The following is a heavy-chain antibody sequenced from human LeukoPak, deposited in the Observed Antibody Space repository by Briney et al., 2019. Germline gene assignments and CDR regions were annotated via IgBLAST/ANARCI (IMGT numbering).Heavy chain of an antibody. J-gene: IGHJ4*02. CDR3: ARDDGFSCYSY. CDR1: GFTFSSYW. D-gene: IGHD3/OR15-3a*01. Sequence: GGSLRLSCAASGFTFSSYWMTWVRQAPGKGLEWVGNMNLDGSEKYYVDSVKGRFIISRDNAKNSLFLQMNSLIAEDTAVYYCARDDGFSCYSYWGQGTLVTVSS. CDR2: MNLDGSEK. V-gene: IGHV3-7*01.